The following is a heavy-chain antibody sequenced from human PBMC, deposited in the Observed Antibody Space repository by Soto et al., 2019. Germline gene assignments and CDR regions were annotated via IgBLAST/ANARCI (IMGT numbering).Heavy chain of an antibody. Sequence: GGSLRLSCAAYGFNFNNYVMSWVHQAAGEWREWVSAMCESGGNTYYADSVRRRCTISRDDSKNTVYLQISSLRAEDTAVYYCAKDLESRGGNWHDAWGQGT. J-gene: IGHJ5*02. CDR3: AKDLESRGGNWHDA. CDR1: GFNFNNYV. CDR2: MCESGGNT. D-gene: IGHD1-1*01. V-gene: IGHV3-23*01.